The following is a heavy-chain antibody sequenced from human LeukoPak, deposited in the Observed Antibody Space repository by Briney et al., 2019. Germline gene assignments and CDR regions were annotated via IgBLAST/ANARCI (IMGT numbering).Heavy chain of an antibody. D-gene: IGHD2-15*01. CDR1: GGSISSSSYY. Sequence: SETLSLTCTVSGGSISSSSYYWGWIRQPPGKGLEWIGSIYYSGSTYYNPSLKSRVTISVDTSKNQFSLKLSSVTAADTAVYYCARFTRTPQDIVAHFDPWGQGTLVTVSS. CDR2: IYYSGST. V-gene: IGHV4-39*01. CDR3: ARFTRTPQDIVAHFDP. J-gene: IGHJ5*02.